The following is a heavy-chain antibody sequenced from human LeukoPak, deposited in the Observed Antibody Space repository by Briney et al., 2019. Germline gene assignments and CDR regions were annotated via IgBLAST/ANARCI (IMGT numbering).Heavy chain of an antibody. V-gene: IGHV4-59*01. Sequence: SETLSLTCTVSXCSISSYYWSWIRQPPGKGLEWIGYIYYSGSTNYNPSLKSRVTISVDTSKNQFSLKLSSVTAADTAVYYCARTHDYGDYGPAYYFDYWGQGTLVTVSS. D-gene: IGHD4-17*01. CDR2: IYYSGST. CDR1: XCSISSYY. J-gene: IGHJ4*02. CDR3: ARTHDYGDYGPAYYFDY.